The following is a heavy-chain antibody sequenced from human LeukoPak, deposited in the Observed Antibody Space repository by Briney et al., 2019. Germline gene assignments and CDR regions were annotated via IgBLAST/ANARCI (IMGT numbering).Heavy chain of an antibody. V-gene: IGHV4-4*02. CDR1: GGSISSSNW. Sequence: SETLSLTCAVSGGSISSSNWWSCVRQPPGKGLEWIGEIYHSGSTNYNPSLKSRVTISVDKSKNQFSLKLSSVTAADTAVYYCARGGYGSGSYYDSWGQGTLVTVSS. D-gene: IGHD3-10*01. J-gene: IGHJ4*02. CDR2: IYHSGST. CDR3: ARGGYGSGSYYDS.